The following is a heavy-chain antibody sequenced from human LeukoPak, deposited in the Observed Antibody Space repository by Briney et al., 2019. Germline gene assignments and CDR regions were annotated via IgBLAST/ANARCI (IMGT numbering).Heavy chain of an antibody. D-gene: IGHD6-13*01. CDR3: AGGDPTTYSSSWYPLDY. CDR2: INPSGGST. J-gene: IGHJ4*02. Sequence: ASVKVSCKASGYTFTSYDINWVRQATGQGLEWMGIINPSGGSTSYAQKFQGRVTMTRDTSTSTVYMELSSLRSEDTAVYYCAGGDPTTYSSSWYPLDYWGQGTLVTVSS. V-gene: IGHV1-46*01. CDR1: GYTFTSYD.